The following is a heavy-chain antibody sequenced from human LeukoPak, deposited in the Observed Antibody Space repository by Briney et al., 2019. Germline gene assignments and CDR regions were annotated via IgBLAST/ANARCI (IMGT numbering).Heavy chain of an antibody. CDR1: GGSISSYY. D-gene: IGHD2-21*02. CDR2: IYYSGST. V-gene: IGHV4-59*01. CDR3: AKEEGQIVVVTAPRGDFLDY. Sequence: PSETLSLTCTVSGGSISSYYWSWIRQPPGKGLEWIGYIYYSGSTNYNPSLKSRVTISVDTSKNQFSLKLNSVTAADSAAYYCAKEEGQIVVVTAPRGDFLDYWGQGTLVTVAS. J-gene: IGHJ4*02.